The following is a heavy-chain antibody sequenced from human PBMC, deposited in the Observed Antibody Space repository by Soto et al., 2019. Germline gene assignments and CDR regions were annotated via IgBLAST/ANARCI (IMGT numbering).Heavy chain of an antibody. D-gene: IGHD6-25*01. CDR3: ARDWKGAAGFDP. J-gene: IGHJ5*02. V-gene: IGHV1-18*01. CDR2: IGADNGDT. Sequence: QVQLVQSGAEVKKPGASVKVSCKASGYTFSTYGFSWVRQAPGQGLEWMGWIGADNGDTNYAQNFQGRVTMTTDTSTTTSYLELRSLTSDDKAVYFCARDWKGAAGFDPWGQGTLVTVSS. CDR1: GYTFSTYG.